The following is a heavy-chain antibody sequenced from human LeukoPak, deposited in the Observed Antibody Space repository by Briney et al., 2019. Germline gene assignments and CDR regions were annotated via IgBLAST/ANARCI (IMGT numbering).Heavy chain of an antibody. CDR1: GFTFSRHG. Sequence: GGSLRLSCVASGFTFSRHGMNWVRQAPGKGLEWVSGISPSGDIKYYVDSVKGRFTVSRDNSKNTLYLQINSLRDEDTAVYYCTTVAVTLQRDMVRYFFWGQGTLVTVSS. CDR2: ISPSGDIK. CDR3: TTVAVTLQRDMVRYFF. J-gene: IGHJ4*02. V-gene: IGHV3-23*01. D-gene: IGHD3-10*01.